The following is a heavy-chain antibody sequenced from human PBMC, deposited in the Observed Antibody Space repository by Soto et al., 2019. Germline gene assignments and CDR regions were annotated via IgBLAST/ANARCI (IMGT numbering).Heavy chain of an antibody. CDR2: INHSGST. D-gene: IGHD2-15*01. V-gene: IGHV4-34*01. Sequence: QVQLQQWGAGLLKPSETLSLTCAVYGGSFSGYYWSWIRQPPGKGLEWIGEINHSGSTNYNPSLKSRVTISVDTSKNQFSLKLSSVTAADTAVYYCAGRSGGSYYFDYWGQGTLVTVSS. CDR3: AGRSGGSYYFDY. J-gene: IGHJ4*02. CDR1: GGSFSGYY.